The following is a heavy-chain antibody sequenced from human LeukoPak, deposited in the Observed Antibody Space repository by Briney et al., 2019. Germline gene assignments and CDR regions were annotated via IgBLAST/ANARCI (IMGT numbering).Heavy chain of an antibody. D-gene: IGHD3-9*01. Sequence: HAGGSLRLSCAASGFTFSSYGMHWVRQAPGKGLEWVAVISYDGSNKYYADSVKGRFTISRDNSKNTLYLQMNSLRAEDTAVYYCAKADPILRYFDWLLSDFDYWGQGTLVTVSS. CDR3: AKADPILRYFDWLLSDFDY. CDR2: ISYDGSNK. J-gene: IGHJ4*02. V-gene: IGHV3-30*18. CDR1: GFTFSSYG.